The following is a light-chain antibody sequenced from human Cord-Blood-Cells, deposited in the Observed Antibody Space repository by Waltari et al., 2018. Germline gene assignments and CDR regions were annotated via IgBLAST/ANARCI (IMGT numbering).Light chain of an antibody. J-gene: IGLJ3*02. V-gene: IGLV6-57*01. CDR3: QSYDSSNHWV. CDR1: SGSIPSNN. Sequence: NFMLTQPHPLSGSPGKTLTISCTRSSGSIPSNNVNWYQQRRGSPPTTVIYEDNQRPSGVPDRFSGSIDSSSNSASLTISGRKTEDEADYYFQSYDSSNHWVFGGGTKLTVL. CDR2: EDN.